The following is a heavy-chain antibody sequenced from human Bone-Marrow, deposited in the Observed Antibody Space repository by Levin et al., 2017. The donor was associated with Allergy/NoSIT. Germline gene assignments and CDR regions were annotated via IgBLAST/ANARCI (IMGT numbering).Heavy chain of an antibody. Sequence: ASVKVCCRVATFPVTGASMHWVRQAPGKGLEWVGTFDPHFDETRNAQEYKSRVSLTQDTSTDTGYMELTSLRRDDTAVYYCAVGDSGYARGDYWGQGTPVTVSS. CDR2: FDPHFDET. V-gene: IGHV1-24*01. J-gene: IGHJ4*02. D-gene: IGHD5-12*01. CDR3: AVGDSGYARGDY. CDR1: TFPVTGAS.